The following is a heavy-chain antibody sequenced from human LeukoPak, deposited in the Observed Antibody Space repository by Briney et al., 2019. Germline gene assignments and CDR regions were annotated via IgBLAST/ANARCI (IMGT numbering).Heavy chain of an antibody. CDR3: ARLSDFSDSSGYPYYLDF. J-gene: IGHJ4*02. D-gene: IGHD3-22*01. V-gene: IGHV1-2*02. CDR1: GYIFTGYF. Sequence: ASVKVSCKVSGYIFTGYFLHWVRRAPGQGLEWMGGINPHSGDTNYAQKFQGRVTMTRDTSISTASMELTRLRSDDTAVYYCARLSDFSDSSGYPYYLDFWGQGTLVTVS. CDR2: INPHSGDT.